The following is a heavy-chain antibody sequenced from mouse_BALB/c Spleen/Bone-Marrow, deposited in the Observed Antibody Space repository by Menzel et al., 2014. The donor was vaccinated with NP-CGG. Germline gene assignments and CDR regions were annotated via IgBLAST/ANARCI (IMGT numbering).Heavy chain of an antibody. CDR3: SRSSPYDDMAY. CDR1: GFNIKDTY. D-gene: IGHD6-1*01. Sequence: VQLKESGAELVKPGASVMLSCTASGFNIKDTYMYWVKQRPEQGLEWIGRIDPANGNTKYDPRFQGKATITADTSSNTAYLQLNSLTSEDTAVYYCSRSSPYDDMAYWGQGTSVTVSS. J-gene: IGHJ4*01. CDR2: IDPANGNT. V-gene: IGHV14-3*02.